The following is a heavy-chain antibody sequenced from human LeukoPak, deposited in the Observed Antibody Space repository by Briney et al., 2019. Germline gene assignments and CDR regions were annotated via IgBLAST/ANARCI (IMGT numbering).Heavy chain of an antibody. Sequence: GGSLRLSCAASGFTFSSYSMNWVRQAPGKGLEWVSSISSSSSYIYYADSVKGRFTISRDNAKNSLYLQMNSLRAEDTAVYYCWGYYGSGSQGLDAFDIWGQATMVTVSS. V-gene: IGHV3-21*01. CDR1: GFTFSSYS. D-gene: IGHD3-10*01. CDR2: ISSSSSYI. CDR3: WGYYGSGSQGLDAFDI. J-gene: IGHJ3*02.